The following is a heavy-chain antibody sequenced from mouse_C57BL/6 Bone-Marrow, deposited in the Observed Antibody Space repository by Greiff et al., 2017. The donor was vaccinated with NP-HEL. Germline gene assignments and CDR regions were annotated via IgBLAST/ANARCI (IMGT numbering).Heavy chain of an antibody. CDR1: GYSITSGYY. V-gene: IGHV3-6*01. CDR3: ARGGDYYGSSYGWYFDV. CDR2: ISYDGSN. Sequence: EVKLQESGPGLVKPSQSLSLTCSVTGYSITSGYYWNWIRQFPGNKLEWMGYISYDGSNNYNPSLKNRISITRDTSKHQFFLKLNSVTTEDTATYYCARGGDYYGSSYGWYFDVWGTGTTVTVSS. J-gene: IGHJ1*03. D-gene: IGHD1-1*01.